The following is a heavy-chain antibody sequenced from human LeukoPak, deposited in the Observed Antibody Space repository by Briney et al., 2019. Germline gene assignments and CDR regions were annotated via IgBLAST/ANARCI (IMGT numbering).Heavy chain of an antibody. V-gene: IGHV3-53*01. CDR3: ARGGSYLSAFDI. J-gene: IGHJ3*02. Sequence: GGSLRLSCATSGFTFSTYGMNWVRQAPGKGLEWVSIIYSGGSTFYADSVKGRFTISRDNSKNTLYLQMNSLRAEDTAVYYCARGGSYLSAFDIWGQGTMVTVSS. CDR2: IYSGGST. CDR1: GFTFSTYG. D-gene: IGHD1-26*01.